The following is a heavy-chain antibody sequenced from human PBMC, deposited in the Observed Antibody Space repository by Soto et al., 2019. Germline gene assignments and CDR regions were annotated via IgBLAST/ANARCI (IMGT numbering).Heavy chain of an antibody. V-gene: IGHV1-69*13. CDR1: GGTFSSYA. J-gene: IGHJ4*02. CDR3: ARAAREGQWLVGYYFDY. Sequence: SVKVSCKASGGTFSSYAISWVRQAPGQGLEWMGGIIPIFGTANYAQKFQGRVTITADESTSTAYMELSSLRSEDTAVYYCARAAREGQWLVGYYFDYWGQGTLVTVSS. CDR2: IIPIFGTA. D-gene: IGHD6-19*01.